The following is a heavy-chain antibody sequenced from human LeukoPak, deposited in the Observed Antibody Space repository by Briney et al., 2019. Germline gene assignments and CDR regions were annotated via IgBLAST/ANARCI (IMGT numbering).Heavy chain of an antibody. D-gene: IGHD2-2*02. CDR1: GGSFSGYY. CDR3: ARRPYCSSTSCYRSYYYYYMDV. V-gene: IGHV4-34*01. J-gene: IGHJ6*03. Sequence: SETLSLTCAVYGGSFSGYYWSWIRQPPGKGLEWIGEINHSGSTNYNPSLKSRVTISVDTSKNQFSLKLSSVTAADTAVYYCARRPYCSSTSCYRSYYYYYMDVWGKRTTVTVSS. CDR2: INHSGST.